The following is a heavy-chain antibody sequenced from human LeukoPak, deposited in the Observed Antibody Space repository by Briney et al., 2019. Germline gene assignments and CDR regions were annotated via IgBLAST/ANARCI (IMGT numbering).Heavy chain of an antibody. CDR3: ASRPKGRSITYYFDY. Sequence: SETLSLTCAVSGYSISSGYYWGWIRQPPGKGLEWIGSIYHSGSTYYNPSLKSRVTISVDTSKNQFSLKLSPVTAADTAVYYCASRPKGRSITYYFDYWGQGTLVTVSS. CDR1: GYSISSGYY. D-gene: IGHD1-14*01. J-gene: IGHJ4*02. CDR2: IYHSGST. V-gene: IGHV4-38-2*01.